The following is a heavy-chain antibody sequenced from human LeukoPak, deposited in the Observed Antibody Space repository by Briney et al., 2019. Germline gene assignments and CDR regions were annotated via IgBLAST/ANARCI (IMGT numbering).Heavy chain of an antibody. CDR1: GFTFSSNG. CDR3: AKEYYDFWSGYPFPAMDV. J-gene: IGHJ6*04. V-gene: IGHV3-30*02. D-gene: IGHD3-3*01. Sequence: GGSLRLSCAASGFTFSSNGMHWVRQAPGKGLEWVAFIRYDGSNKYYADSVKGRFTISRDNSKNTLYLQMNSLRAEDTAVYYCAKEYYDFWSGYPFPAMDVWGKGTTVTVSS. CDR2: IRYDGSNK.